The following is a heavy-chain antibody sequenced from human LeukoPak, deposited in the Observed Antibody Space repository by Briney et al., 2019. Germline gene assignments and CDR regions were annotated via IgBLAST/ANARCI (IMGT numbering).Heavy chain of an antibody. CDR1: GFTFSSYA. CDR2: ISGSGGST. V-gene: IGHV3-23*01. D-gene: IGHD1-26*01. J-gene: IGHJ4*02. Sequence: PGGSLRLSCAASGFTFSSYAMSWVRQAPGKGLEWVSAISGSGGSTYCADSVQGRFTISRDNSKNTLYLQMSSLRAEDTAVYYCVRDLASGTVVYWGQGTLVTVSS. CDR3: VRDLASGTVVY.